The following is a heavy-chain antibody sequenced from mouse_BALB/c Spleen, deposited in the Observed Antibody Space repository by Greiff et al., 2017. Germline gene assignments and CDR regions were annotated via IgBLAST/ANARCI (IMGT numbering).Heavy chain of an antibody. Sequence: VKVVESGPGLVQPSQSLSITCTVSGFSLTSYGVHWVRQSPGKGLEWLGVIWSGGSTDYNAAFISRLSISKDNSKSQVFFKMNSLQANDTAIYYCAREAYYRYDEGAWFAYWGQGTLVTVSA. CDR1: GFSLTSYG. D-gene: IGHD2-14*01. CDR3: AREAYYRYDEGAWFAY. V-gene: IGHV2-2*02. CDR2: IWSGGST. J-gene: IGHJ3*01.